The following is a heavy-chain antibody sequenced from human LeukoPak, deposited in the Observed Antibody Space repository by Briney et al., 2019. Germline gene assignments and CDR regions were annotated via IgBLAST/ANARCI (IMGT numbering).Heavy chain of an antibody. CDR2: IYYSGST. CDR3: ARHAGAPAYFDY. V-gene: IGHV4-59*08. D-gene: IGHD1-26*01. CDR1: GGSISSYF. Sequence: SETLSLTCTVSGGSISSYFWTWIRQPAGKGLEWIGYIYYSGSTNYNPSLKSRATISVDTSKNQFSLKLSSVTAADTAVYYCARHAGAPAYFDYWGQGTLVTVSS. J-gene: IGHJ4*02.